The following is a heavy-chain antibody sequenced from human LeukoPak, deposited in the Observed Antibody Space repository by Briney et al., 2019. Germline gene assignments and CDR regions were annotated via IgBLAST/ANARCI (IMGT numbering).Heavy chain of an antibody. CDR3: AKDRFYADY. CDR2: ISGSGGST. CDR1: GFTFSNYA. Sequence: GGSLRLSCAASGFTFSNYAMTWVRQGPGKGLEWVSTISGSGGSTHYADSVKGRFTISRDNSKNTLYLQMNSLRAEDTAVYYCAKDRFYADYWGQGTLVTVSS. V-gene: IGHV3-23*01. J-gene: IGHJ4*02. D-gene: IGHD3-16*01.